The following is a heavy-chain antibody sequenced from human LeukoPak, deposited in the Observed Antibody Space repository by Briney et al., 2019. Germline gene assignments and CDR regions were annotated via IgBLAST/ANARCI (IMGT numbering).Heavy chain of an antibody. CDR3: ARVNAIVAVPARGLYYYYMDV. Sequence: ASVKVSCKASGYTFTSYYMHWVRQAPGQGLEWMGIINPSGGSTSYAQKFQGRVTMTRDTSTSTVYMELSSLRSEDTAVYYCARVNAIVAVPARGLYYYYMDVWGKGTTVTVSS. J-gene: IGHJ6*03. D-gene: IGHD2-2*01. CDR1: GYTFTSYY. CDR2: INPSGGST. V-gene: IGHV1-46*01.